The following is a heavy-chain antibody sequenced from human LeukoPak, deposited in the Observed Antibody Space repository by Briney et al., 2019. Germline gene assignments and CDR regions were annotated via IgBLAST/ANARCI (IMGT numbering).Heavy chain of an antibody. CDR1: GFTFSSYG. Sequence: GGSLRLSCAAYGFTFSSYGMHWVRQAPGKGLEWVAVISYDGSNKYYADSVKGRFTISRDNSKNSLYLQMTSLRAEDTALYYCARDLNWCFDYWGQGTLVTDSS. D-gene: IGHD1-20*01. V-gene: IGHV3-30*03. CDR3: ARDLNWCFDY. CDR2: ISYDGSNK. J-gene: IGHJ4*02.